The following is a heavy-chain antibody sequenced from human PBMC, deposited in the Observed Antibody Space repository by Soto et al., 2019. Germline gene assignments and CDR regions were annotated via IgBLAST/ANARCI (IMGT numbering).Heavy chain of an antibody. D-gene: IGHD2-21*01. Sequence: QVRLQQWGTGLLKPSETLSLTCAVSGGSFRGSYWTWVRQPPGKGLEWIGEINQSGSTNYHPSLASRVTISVDTSKNQFSLKLTSVTAADTAVYYCAREFLWHRYIDYWGQGSLVTVSS. J-gene: IGHJ4*02. CDR3: AREFLWHRYIDY. V-gene: IGHV4-34*02. CDR1: GGSFRGSY. CDR2: INQSGST.